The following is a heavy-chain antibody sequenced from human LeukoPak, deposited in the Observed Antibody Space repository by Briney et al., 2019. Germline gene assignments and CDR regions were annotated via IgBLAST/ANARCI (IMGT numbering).Heavy chain of an antibody. Sequence: GGSLRLSCAASGFTVSSNYMSWVRQAPGKGLEWVSVIYSGGSTYYADSVRGRFTISRDNSKNTLYLQMNSLGAEGTAVYYCARDCSGGSCYGAFDIWGQGTMVTVSS. CDR3: ARDCSGGSCYGAFDI. CDR2: IYSGGST. CDR1: GFTVSSNY. J-gene: IGHJ3*02. V-gene: IGHV3-53*01. D-gene: IGHD2-15*01.